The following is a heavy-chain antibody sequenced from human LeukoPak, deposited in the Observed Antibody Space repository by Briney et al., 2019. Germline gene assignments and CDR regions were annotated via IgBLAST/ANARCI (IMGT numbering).Heavy chain of an antibody. D-gene: IGHD2-15*01. CDR2: ISSSSRYI. J-gene: IGHJ4*02. CDR1: AFTFSSYS. Sequence: PAGTLRLSCAASAFTFSSYSMNWDRQAPGKGLEWVSSISSSSRYIYHADSVKGRFTISRDNTKNSLYLQMNSLRAEDTAVYYCAREGILSRAYYFDYWGQGTLVTVSS. CDR3: AREGILSRAYYFDY. V-gene: IGHV3-21*01.